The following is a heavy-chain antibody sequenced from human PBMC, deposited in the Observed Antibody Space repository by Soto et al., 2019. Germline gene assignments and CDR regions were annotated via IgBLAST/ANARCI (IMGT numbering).Heavy chain of an antibody. CDR2: ITGSGDRT. CDR3: AKGYSSGWHSSLSS. CDR1: GFNFSNYG. Sequence: EVQLLESGGGLVQPGGSPRLSCAASGFNFSNYGMSWVRQAPGKGLECVSGITGSGDRTSYADSVKGRFTVSRDNSQNTVSLQMNSLRVEDSAIYYCAKGYSSGWHSSLSSWGQGTLVTVSS. D-gene: IGHD6-19*01. V-gene: IGHV3-23*01. J-gene: IGHJ5*02.